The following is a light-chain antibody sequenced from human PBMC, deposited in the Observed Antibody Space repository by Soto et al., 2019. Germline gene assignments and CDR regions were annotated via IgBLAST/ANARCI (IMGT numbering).Light chain of an antibody. CDR2: EVT. V-gene: IGLV2-14*01. CDR3: TSYRNSSWV. CDR1: SSDVGGYNY. J-gene: IGLJ3*02. Sequence: QSVLTQPASVSGSPGQSITISCTGTSSDVGGYNYVSWYQHHPGKAPKLMIYEVTNRPSGVSNRFSGSKSGNTASLTISGLQAEDEADYYCTSYRNSSWVFGGGTKLTVL.